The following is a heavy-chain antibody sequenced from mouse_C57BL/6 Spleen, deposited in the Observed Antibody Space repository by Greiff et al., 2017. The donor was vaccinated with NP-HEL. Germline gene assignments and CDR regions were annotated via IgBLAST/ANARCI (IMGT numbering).Heavy chain of an antibody. CDR2: IHPNSGST. V-gene: IGHV1-64*01. J-gene: IGHJ4*01. CDR3: ARWGYSNYYAMDY. D-gene: IGHD2-5*01. CDR1: GYTFTSYW. Sequence: QVHVKQPGAELVKPGASVKLSCKASGYTFTSYWMHWVKQRPGQGLEWIGMIHPNSGSTNYNEKFKSKATLTVDKSSSTAYMQLSSLTSEDSAVYYCARWGYSNYYAMDYWGQGTSVTVSS.